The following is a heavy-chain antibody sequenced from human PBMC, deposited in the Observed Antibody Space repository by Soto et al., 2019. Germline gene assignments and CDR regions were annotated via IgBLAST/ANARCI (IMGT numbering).Heavy chain of an antibody. Sequence: SVQVSFKASGYTFPSYGISWVRQAPGQGLEWMGWISAYNGNTNYAQKLQGRVTMTTDTSTSTAYMELRSLRSDDTAVYYCAREDYRGSYKNWGQGTLVTVSS. D-gene: IGHD1-26*01. J-gene: IGHJ4*02. CDR1: GYTFPSYG. CDR3: AREDYRGSYKN. V-gene: IGHV1-18*04. CDR2: ISAYNGNT.